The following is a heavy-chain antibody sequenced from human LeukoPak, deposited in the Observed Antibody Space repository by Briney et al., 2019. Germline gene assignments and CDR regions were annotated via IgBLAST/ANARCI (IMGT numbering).Heavy chain of an antibody. J-gene: IGHJ4*02. D-gene: IGHD6-19*01. CDR1: GGSFSGYY. Sequence: SETLSLTCAVYGGSFSGYYWSWIRQPPGKGLEWIGEINHSGSTNYNPSLKGRVTISVDTSKNQFSLKLSSVTAADTAVYYCARGGLVRFDYWGQGTLVTVSS. V-gene: IGHV4-34*01. CDR2: INHSGST. CDR3: ARGGLVRFDY.